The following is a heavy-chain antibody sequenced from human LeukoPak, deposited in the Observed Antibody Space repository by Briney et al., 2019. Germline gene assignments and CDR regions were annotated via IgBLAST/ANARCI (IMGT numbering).Heavy chain of an antibody. Sequence: ASVKVSCKASGYTFTSYYMHWVRQAPGQGLEWMGIINPSGGSTSYAQKFQGRVTMTRDTSTSTVYMELSSLRSEDTAVYYCARDSHFGTWFGELSSYYYYYGMDVWGQGTTVTVSS. CDR1: GYTFTSYY. CDR3: ARDSHFGTWFGELSSYYYYYGMDV. J-gene: IGHJ6*02. CDR2: INPSGGST. D-gene: IGHD3-10*01. V-gene: IGHV1-46*01.